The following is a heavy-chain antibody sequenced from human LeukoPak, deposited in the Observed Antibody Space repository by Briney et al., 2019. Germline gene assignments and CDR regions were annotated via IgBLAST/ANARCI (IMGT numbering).Heavy chain of an antibody. CDR2: IKQDGSEK. CDR3: ARQQELLWFGELFQGVGWFDP. Sequence: GGSLRLSCAASGFTFSSYWMSWVRQAPGKGLEWVANIKQDGSEKYYVDSVKGRFTISRDNAKNSLYLQMSSLRAEDTAVYYCARQQELLWFGELFQGVGWFDPWGQGTLVTVSS. J-gene: IGHJ5*02. V-gene: IGHV3-7*03. D-gene: IGHD3-10*01. CDR1: GFTFSSYW.